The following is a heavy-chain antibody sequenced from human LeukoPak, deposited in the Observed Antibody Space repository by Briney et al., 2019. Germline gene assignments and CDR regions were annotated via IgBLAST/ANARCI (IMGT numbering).Heavy chain of an antibody. D-gene: IGHD4-17*01. CDR2: IYPGDSDT. CDR1: GSSFTNYW. CDR3: ARPNGDPRAGLIEY. V-gene: IGHV5-51*01. Sequence: GESLKISCKGSGSSFTNYWIGWVRQMPGKGLEWMGTIYPGDSDTRYSPSFQGQVTISADKSISTAYLQWSSLKASDTAMYYCARPNGDPRAGLIEYWGQGILVTVSS. J-gene: IGHJ4*02.